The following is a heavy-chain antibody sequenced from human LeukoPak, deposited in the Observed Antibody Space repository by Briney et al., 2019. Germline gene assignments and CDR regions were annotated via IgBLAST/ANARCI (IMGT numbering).Heavy chain of an antibody. J-gene: IGHJ6*03. CDR3: VSGVVSYYYYMDV. D-gene: IGHD3-3*01. CDR2: IYYSGSA. V-gene: IGHV4-39*01. Sequence: SETLSLTCTVSGGSISSSSYYWGWIRQPPGKGLEWIGSIYYSGSAYYNPSLKSRVTISVDTSKNQFSLKLSSVTAADTAVYYCVSGVVSYYYYMDVWGKGTTVTVSS. CDR1: GGSISSSSYY.